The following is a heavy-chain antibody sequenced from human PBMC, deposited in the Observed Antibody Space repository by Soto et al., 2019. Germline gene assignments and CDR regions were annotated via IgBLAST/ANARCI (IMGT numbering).Heavy chain of an antibody. D-gene: IGHD6-13*01. CDR3: ARCLYSSHLRGENRTQDYYYYYRDV. V-gene: IGHV1-69*02. Sequence: ASVQVSCTASGGTFTSYTIIWVRQAPGQGLEWMGRIIPILGIANYAQKFQGRVTITADKSTSTAYMELSSLRSEDTAVYYCARCLYSSHLRGENRTQDYYYYYRDVWGKGTTVTVS. CDR1: GGTFTSYT. CDR2: IIPILGIA. J-gene: IGHJ6*03.